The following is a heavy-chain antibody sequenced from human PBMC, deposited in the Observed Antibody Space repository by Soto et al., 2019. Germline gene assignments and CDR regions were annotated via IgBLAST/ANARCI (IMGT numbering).Heavy chain of an antibody. D-gene: IGHD1-26*01. CDR3: VRDGIVGATTYFAY. CDR1: GFTVTDYA. CDR2: ISNDGGNK. V-gene: IGHV3-30-3*01. Sequence: QVQLVESGGGVVQPGRSLRLTCAASGFTVTDYAMQWVRQAPGKGLEGVALISNDGGNKYYAASVKGRFTIPTAIPKTTLYLQMNSLRPEATAVYYCVRDGIVGATTYFAYCGQGTLVTVSS. J-gene: IGHJ4*02.